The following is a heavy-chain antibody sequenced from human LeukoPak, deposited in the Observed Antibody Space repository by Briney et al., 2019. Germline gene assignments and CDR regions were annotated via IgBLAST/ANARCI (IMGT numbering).Heavy chain of an antibody. J-gene: IGHJ4*02. Sequence: PSETLSLTCTVSGVSISSSNSYWGWIRQPPGKGLEWIGSIYYSGNTYYNASLKSQVSISIDTSKNQFSLKLTSVTAADTAVYYCARDLILPPISWGQGTLVTVSS. CDR2: IYYSGNT. D-gene: IGHD5-24*01. CDR3: ARDLILPPIS. V-gene: IGHV4-39*02. CDR1: GVSISSSNSY.